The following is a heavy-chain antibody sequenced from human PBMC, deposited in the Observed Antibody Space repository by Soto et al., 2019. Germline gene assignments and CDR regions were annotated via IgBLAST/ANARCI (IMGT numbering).Heavy chain of an antibody. CDR3: ARTTGRPNSNGFDP. CDR2: IIPFLGRT. J-gene: IGHJ5*02. D-gene: IGHD1-1*01. V-gene: IGHV1-69*02. Sequence: QLHLVQSGAEVRKPGSSVKVSCKASGGTLSSYSVTWVRQAPGQGLEWMGRIIPFLGRTNYAQNFQGRVTFSADMSTITAYMVLSSLRSDDTAIYYCARTTGRPNSNGFDPWGQGPLVIVSS. CDR1: GGTLSSYS.